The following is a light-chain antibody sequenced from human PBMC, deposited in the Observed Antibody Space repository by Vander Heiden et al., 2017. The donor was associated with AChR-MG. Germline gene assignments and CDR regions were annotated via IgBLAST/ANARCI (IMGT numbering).Light chain of an antibody. Sequence: EIVMTQSPATLSVSPGERATLSCRASQSDSSNLAWYQQKPGQAPRLLIYGESTRATGIPARSSGSGSGTEFTLTISSLQSEDFAVYYCQQYNNWPPWTFGQGTKVEIK. CDR2: GES. V-gene: IGKV3-15*01. CDR1: QSDSSN. CDR3: QQYNNWPPWT. J-gene: IGKJ1*01.